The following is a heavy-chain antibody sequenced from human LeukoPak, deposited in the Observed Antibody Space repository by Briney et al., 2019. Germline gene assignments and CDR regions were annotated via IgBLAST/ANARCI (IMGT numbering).Heavy chain of an antibody. CDR1: GGSFSGYY. CDR3: ARGRRYDILTGYPKYFQH. CDR2: INHSGST. J-gene: IGHJ1*01. Sequence: SETLSLTCAVYGGSFSGYYWSWIRQPPGKGLEWIGEINHSGSTNYNPSLKSRVTISVDTSKNQFSLKLSSVAAADTAVYYCARGRRYDILTGYPKYFQHWGQGTLVTVSS. V-gene: IGHV4-34*01. D-gene: IGHD3-9*01.